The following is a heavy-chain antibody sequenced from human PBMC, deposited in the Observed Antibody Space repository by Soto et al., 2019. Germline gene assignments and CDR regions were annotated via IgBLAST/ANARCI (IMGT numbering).Heavy chain of an antibody. CDR1: GASISSGGYS. CDR3: ARDDLSGYVFDI. Sequence: QLQLQESGSGLVKPSQTLSLTCSVSGASISSGGYSWNWIRQPPGKGLEWIVYIYHSGSTYYNPYLKSRVTISVDKSKIQFALKRSVVTAADTAGYYGARDDLSGYVFDIWGQGTLVTVSS. V-gene: IGHV4-30-2*01. D-gene: IGHD3-9*01. J-gene: IGHJ3*02. CDR2: IYHSGST.